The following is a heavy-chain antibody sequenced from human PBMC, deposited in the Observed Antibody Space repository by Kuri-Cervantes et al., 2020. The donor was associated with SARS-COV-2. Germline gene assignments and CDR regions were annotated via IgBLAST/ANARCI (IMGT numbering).Heavy chain of an antibody. V-gene: IGHV4-34*01. Sequence: SQTLSLTCAVYGGSFSGYYWSWIRQPPGKGLEWIGEINHSGSTNYNPSLKSRVAISVDTSKNHFSLDLSSVTAADTAVYYCARHYCTAPTCQWKTYFDYWGQGTRVTVSS. CDR1: GGSFSGYY. CDR2: INHSGST. CDR3: ARHYCTAPTCQWKTYFDY. D-gene: IGHD2-8*02. J-gene: IGHJ4*02.